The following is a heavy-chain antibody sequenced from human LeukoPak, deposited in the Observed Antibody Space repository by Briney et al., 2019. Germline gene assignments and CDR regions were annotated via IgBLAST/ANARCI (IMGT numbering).Heavy chain of an antibody. V-gene: IGHV3-7*01. D-gene: IGHD4/OR15-4a*01. Sequence: GGSLRLSCAASEFTFSRSWMTWVRQAPGKGLEWVANIKHDGSEKYYVDSVKGRFTISRDNAKNSLYLQMNSLRAEDTAVYYYVGAPNYAYFDYWGQGTLITVSS. CDR1: EFTFSRSW. CDR3: VGAPNYAYFDY. CDR2: IKHDGSEK. J-gene: IGHJ4*02.